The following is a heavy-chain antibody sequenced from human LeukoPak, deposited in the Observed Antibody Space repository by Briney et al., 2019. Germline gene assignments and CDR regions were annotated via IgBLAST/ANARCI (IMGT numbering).Heavy chain of an antibody. J-gene: IGHJ4*02. V-gene: IGHV1-18*01. D-gene: IGHD5-18*01. CDR1: GYTFTSYG. CDR3: ARVRAVGYSYGPLDY. Sequence: ASVKVSCKASGYTFTSYGISWVRQAPGQGLEWMGWISAYNGNTNYAQQLQGRVTMTTDTSTSTAYMELRSLRSDDTAVYYCARVRAVGYSYGPLDYWGQGTLVTVSS. CDR2: ISAYNGNT.